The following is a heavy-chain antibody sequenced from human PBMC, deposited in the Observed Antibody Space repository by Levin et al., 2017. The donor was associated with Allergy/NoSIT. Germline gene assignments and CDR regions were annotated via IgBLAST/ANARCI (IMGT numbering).Heavy chain of an antibody. V-gene: IGHV3-23*01. D-gene: IGHD6-19*01. J-gene: IGHJ3*02. CDR1: GFTFSSYA. Sequence: GESLKISCAASGFTFSSYAMSWVRQAPGKGLEWVSAISGGGGTTYYADSVKGRFTISRDNSKNTLYLQMNSLRAEDPAVYYCAKDFLYSSGWFLRNDAFDIWGQGTLVTVSS. CDR3: AKDFLYSSGWFLRNDAFDI. CDR2: ISGGGGTT.